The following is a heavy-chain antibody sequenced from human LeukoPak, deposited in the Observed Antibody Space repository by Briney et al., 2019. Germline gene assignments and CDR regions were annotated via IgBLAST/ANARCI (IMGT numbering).Heavy chain of an antibody. V-gene: IGHV3-48*03. Sequence: WGSLRLSCTASGFTFSSYEMNWVRQAPGKGLEWISYISSSGSTIYYADSVKGRFTTSRDNAKNSLYLQMNSLRAEDTAVYYCARESGVTLLRGSLNVWGKGTTVTISS. D-gene: IGHD3-10*01. J-gene: IGHJ6*04. CDR2: ISSSGSTI. CDR3: ARESGVTLLRGSLNV. CDR1: GFTFSSYE.